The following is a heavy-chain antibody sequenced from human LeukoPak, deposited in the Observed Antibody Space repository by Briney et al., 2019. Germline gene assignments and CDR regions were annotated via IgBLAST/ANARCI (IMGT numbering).Heavy chain of an antibody. V-gene: IGHV3-74*01. D-gene: IGHD2-2*02. CDR3: ARGSIPWDYMDV. Sequence: GGSLRLSCAASGFTFSNAWMSWVRQAPGKGLVWVSRINSDGSSTSYADSVKGRFTISRDNAKNTLYLQMNSLRAEDTAVYYCARGSIPWDYMDVWGKGTTVTVSS. CDR2: INSDGSST. J-gene: IGHJ6*03. CDR1: GFTFSNAW.